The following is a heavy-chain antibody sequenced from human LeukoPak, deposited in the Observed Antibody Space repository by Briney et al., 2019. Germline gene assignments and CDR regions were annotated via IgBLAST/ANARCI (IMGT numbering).Heavy chain of an antibody. V-gene: IGHV3-23*01. CDR1: GFTFSSYA. J-gene: IGHJ5*02. D-gene: IGHD6-13*01. CDR3: AKDRIRIAAAGANWFDP. Sequence: GGSLRLSCAASGFTFSSYAMSWVRQAPGKGLEWVSAIGGSGGSTYYADSVKGRFTISRDNTKNTLYLQMNSLRAEDTAVYYCAKDRIRIAAAGANWFDPWGQGTLVTVSS. CDR2: IGGSGGST.